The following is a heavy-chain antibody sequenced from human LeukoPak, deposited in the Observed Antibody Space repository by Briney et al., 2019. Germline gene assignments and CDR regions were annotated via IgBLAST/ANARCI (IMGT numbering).Heavy chain of an antibody. V-gene: IGHV1-2*02. CDR3: ARDVVDCSGGSCYFY. D-gene: IGHD2-15*01. CDR2: INPNSGGT. CDR1: GYTFTGYY. J-gene: IGHJ4*02. Sequence: ASVEVSCKASGYTFTGYYMHWVRQAPGQGLEWMGWINPNSGGTNYAQKFQGRVTMTRDTSISTAYMELSRLRSDDTAVYYCARDVVDCSGGSCYFYWGQGTLVTVSS.